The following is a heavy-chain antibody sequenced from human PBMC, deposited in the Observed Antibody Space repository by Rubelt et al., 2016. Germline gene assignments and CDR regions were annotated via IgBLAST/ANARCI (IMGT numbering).Heavy chain of an antibody. V-gene: IGHV3-15*01. CDR1: GFTFSNAW. CDR2: IKRKSDVGTT. D-gene: IGHD2-2*01. Sequence: GGSLRLSCAASGFTFSNAWMTWVRQAPGKGLEWVGSIKRKSDVGTTDYAAPVKGRFTISRDDSKNTLYLQMDSLKTEDTAVYYCTTWYQNYDYWGQGTLVTVSS. CDR3: TTWYQNYDY. J-gene: IGHJ4*02.